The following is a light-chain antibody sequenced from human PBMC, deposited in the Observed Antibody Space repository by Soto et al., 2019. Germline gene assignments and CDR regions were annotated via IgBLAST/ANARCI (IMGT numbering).Light chain of an antibody. Sequence: QSALTQPASVSGSPGQSITISCTGTSSDVGGYNYVSWYQQHPGKAPKLMIYEVTKRPSGVPDRFSGSKSGNTASLTISGLQAEDEADYYCCSYAGSYNYVFGTGTKVTVL. J-gene: IGLJ1*01. CDR2: EVT. CDR3: CSYAGSYNYV. CDR1: SSDVGGYNY. V-gene: IGLV2-8*01.